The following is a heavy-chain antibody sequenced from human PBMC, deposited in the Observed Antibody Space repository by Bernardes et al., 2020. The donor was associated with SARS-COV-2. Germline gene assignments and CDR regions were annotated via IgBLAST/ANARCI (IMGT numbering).Heavy chain of an antibody. D-gene: IGHD3-10*01. CDR3: ARQDGFGSAIDF. CDR2: VFHTGST. V-gene: IGHV4-61*01. CDR1: GASVHSANHY. Sequence: SETLSLTCTVSGASVHSANHYWMWIRQSPGKGLEWMGDVFHTGSTNYNPSLKSRVTMSVDTSKNQFFLQLRSLTAADTAVYFCARQDGFGSAIDFWGQGSLVTVAA. J-gene: IGHJ4*02.